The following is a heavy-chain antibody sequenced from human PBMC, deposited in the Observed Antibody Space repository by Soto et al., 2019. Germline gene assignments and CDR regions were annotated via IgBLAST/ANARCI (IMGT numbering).Heavy chain of an antibody. J-gene: IGHJ5*02. V-gene: IGHV3-15*01. CDR3: THLYRADP. D-gene: IGHD3-10*01. CDR1: EFTLRSNW. CDR2: IRSEKDGGAT. Sequence: EMQLVQSGGGLVQPGGSLTLSCAASEFTLRSNWMHWVRQAPGKGLEWLGLIRSEKDGGATSYSAPVKDRFTISRDDSKNTLYLQMNSLKIEDTAVYYCTHLYRADPWGQGTLVTVSS.